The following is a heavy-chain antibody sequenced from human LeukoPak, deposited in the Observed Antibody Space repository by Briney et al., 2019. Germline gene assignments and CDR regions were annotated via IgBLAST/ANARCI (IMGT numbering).Heavy chain of an antibody. CDR2: ISSSSYI. J-gene: IGHJ5*02. V-gene: IGHV3-21*01. Sequence: GGSLRLSCAASGFTFSSYSMNWVRQAPGKGLEWVSSISSSSYIYYADSVKGRFTISRDNAKNSLYLQMNSLRAENTAVYYCAGDPYCSSTSCYEVNWFDPWGQGTLVTVSS. CDR1: GFTFSSYS. CDR3: AGDPYCSSTSCYEVNWFDP. D-gene: IGHD2-2*01.